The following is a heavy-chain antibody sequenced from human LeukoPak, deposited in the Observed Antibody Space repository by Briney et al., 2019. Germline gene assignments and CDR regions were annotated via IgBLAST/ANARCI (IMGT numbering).Heavy chain of an antibody. D-gene: IGHD4-17*01. CDR2: INHSGST. V-gene: IGHV4-34*01. J-gene: IGHJ6*02. Sequence: PSETLSLTCAVYGGSFSGYYWSWIRQPPGKGLEWIGEINHSGSTNYNPSLKSRVTISVDTSKNQFPLKLSSVTAADTAVYYCARGHGDYGYYYYYGMDVWGQGTTVTVSS. CDR3: ARGHGDYGYYYYYGMDV. CDR1: GGSFSGYY.